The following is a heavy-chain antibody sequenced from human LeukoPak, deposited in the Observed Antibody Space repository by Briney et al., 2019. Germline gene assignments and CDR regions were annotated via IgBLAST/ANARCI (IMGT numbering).Heavy chain of an antibody. J-gene: IGHJ4*02. CDR3: ARDTKPKWNLLTLHY. D-gene: IGHD1-7*01. V-gene: IGHV3-7*01. CDR1: VFTLYNHW. Sequence: GGSPRLSCAPSVFTLYNHWMNSGSEAPRKMLERVAKIKHDGREKYNVDSVEGRFTISRDKAKNTLYLQINSLRADGTAVYFCARDTKPKWNLLTLHYWGEGTLGTVSS. CDR2: IKHDGREK.